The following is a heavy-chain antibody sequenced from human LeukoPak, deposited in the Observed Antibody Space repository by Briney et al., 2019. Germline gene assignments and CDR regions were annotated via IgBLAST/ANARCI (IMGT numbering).Heavy chain of an antibody. CDR2: VNWEGDTT. Sequence: PGGSLRLSCGASGFTFNTYSMHWVRQAPGKGLEWVSLVNWEGDTTYYADSVRGRFTISRDNSKDVLYLQMNSLRVEDTAMYYCAKGMATIYFYHWGQGTLVSVSS. CDR1: GFTFNTYS. J-gene: IGHJ1*01. D-gene: IGHD5-24*01. V-gene: IGHV3-43*01. CDR3: AKGMATIYFYH.